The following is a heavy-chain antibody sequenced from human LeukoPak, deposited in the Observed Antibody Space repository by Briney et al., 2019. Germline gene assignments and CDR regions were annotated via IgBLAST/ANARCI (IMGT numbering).Heavy chain of an antibody. D-gene: IGHD4-23*01. CDR3: ARGTSTVVTPNYYYYYCMDV. J-gene: IGHJ6*03. CDR2: IHTSGGT. Sequence: SETLSLTCTVSGGSVSSSHWSWIRQPPGKGLEWIGNIHTSGGTNYSPSLKSRVTISADTSRNQFSLKLSSVTAADTAVYYCARGTSTVVTPNYYYYYCMDVWGKGTTVTVSS. V-gene: IGHV4-4*09. CDR1: GGSVSSSH.